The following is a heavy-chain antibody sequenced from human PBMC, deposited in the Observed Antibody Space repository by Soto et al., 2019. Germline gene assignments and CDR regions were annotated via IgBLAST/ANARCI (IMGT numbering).Heavy chain of an antibody. D-gene: IGHD3-22*01. CDR2: IYSGGST. J-gene: IGHJ3*02. CDR3: ASPYDSSGYNDAFNI. Sequence: EVQLVETGGGLIQPGGSLRLSCAASGFTVSSNHMSWVRQAPGQGLEWVSFIYSGGSTYYADSVKGRFTISRDNSKNTLYLQMNSLRPEDTAVYYCASPYDSSGYNDAFNIWGQGTMVTVSS. CDR1: GFTVSSNH. V-gene: IGHV3-53*02.